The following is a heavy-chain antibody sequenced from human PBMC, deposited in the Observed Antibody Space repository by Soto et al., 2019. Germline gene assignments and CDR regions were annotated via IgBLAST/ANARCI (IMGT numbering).Heavy chain of an antibody. D-gene: IGHD3-3*01. CDR3: ASQARDFWSGYYFDY. CDR1: GGSISSYY. CDR2: IYHSGST. J-gene: IGHJ4*02. Sequence: PSETLSLTCTVSGGSISSYYWSWIRQPPGKGLEWIGYIYHSGSTNYNPSLKSRVTISVDTSKNQFSLKLSSVTAADTAVYYCASQARDFWSGYYFDYWGQGTLVTVSS. V-gene: IGHV4-59*01.